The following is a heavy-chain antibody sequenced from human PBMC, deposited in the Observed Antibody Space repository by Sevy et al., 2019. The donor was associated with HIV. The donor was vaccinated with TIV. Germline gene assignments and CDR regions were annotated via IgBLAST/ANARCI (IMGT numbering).Heavy chain of an antibody. CDR1: GYTLTELS. Sequence: ASVKVSCKVSGYTLTELSMHWVRQAPGKGLEWMGGFDPEDGETIYAQKFQGRVTMTEDTSTDTAYMEQSSLRSEDTAVYYCATVDRGRGLRGAGWFDYWGQGTLVTVSS. J-gene: IGHJ4*02. CDR3: ATVDRGRGLRGAGWFDY. CDR2: FDPEDGET. D-gene: IGHD5-12*01. V-gene: IGHV1-24*01.